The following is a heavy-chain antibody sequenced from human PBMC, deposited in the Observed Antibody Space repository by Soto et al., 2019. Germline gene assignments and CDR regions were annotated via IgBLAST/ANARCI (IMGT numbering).Heavy chain of an antibody. CDR2: IYSGGST. CDR1: GFTVSSNY. Sequence: GSLRLSCAASGFTVSSNYMSWVRQAPGKGLEWVSVIYSGGSTYYADSVKGRFTISRDNSKNTLYLQMNSLRAEDTAVYYCVIGIAARPYYYYYGMDVWGQGTTVTVSS. D-gene: IGHD6-6*01. V-gene: IGHV3-66*01. J-gene: IGHJ6*02. CDR3: VIGIAARPYYYYYGMDV.